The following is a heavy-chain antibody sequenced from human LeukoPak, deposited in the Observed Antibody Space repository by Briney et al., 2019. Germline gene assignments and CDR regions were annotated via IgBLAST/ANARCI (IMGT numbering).Heavy chain of an antibody. CDR2: IYHSGST. CDR1: GGSISSGDYY. J-gene: IGHJ4*02. CDR3: AKDRRGYSYGFAY. V-gene: IGHV4-30-4*01. Sequence: PSETLSLTCTVSGGSISSGDYYWSWIRQPPGQGLEWIGYIYHSGSTYYNPSLKSRLTISVDTSKNQFSLKLSSVTAADTAVYYCAKDRRGYSYGFAYWGQGTLVTVSS. D-gene: IGHD5-18*01.